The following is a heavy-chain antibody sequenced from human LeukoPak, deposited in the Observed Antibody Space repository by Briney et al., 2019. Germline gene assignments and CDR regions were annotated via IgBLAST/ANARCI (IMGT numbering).Heavy chain of an antibody. Sequence: GGSLRLPCAASGFTFSSHAMGWVRQAPGKGLEWVSANSGSGGSTYYADSVKGRFTIFRDNSKNTQHLHMTSLRADSRGQDYFAKGENMPIPAHCRYWGQGTLVTVSS. D-gene: IGHD2/OR15-2a*01. CDR1: GFTFSSHA. CDR2: NSGSGGST. J-gene: IGHJ4*02. CDR3: AKGENMPIPAHCRY. V-gene: IGHV3-23*01.